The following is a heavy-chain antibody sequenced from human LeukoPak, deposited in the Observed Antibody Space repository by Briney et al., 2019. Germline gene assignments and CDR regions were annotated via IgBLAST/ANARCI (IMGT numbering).Heavy chain of an antibody. Sequence: PSETLSLTCSVSGGSIRRYYWSWIRQPPGKGLEWIGYIYYSGSTNYNPSLKSRVTISVDTSKNQFSLKLRSVTAADTAVYYCARVTGYVIEDYFDYWGQGTLVTVSS. D-gene: IGHD3-22*01. V-gene: IGHV4-59*01. CDR2: IYYSGST. J-gene: IGHJ4*02. CDR1: GGSIRRYY. CDR3: ARVTGYVIEDYFDY.